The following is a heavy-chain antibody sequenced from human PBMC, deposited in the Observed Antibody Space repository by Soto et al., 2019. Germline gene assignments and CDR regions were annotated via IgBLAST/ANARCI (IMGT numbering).Heavy chain of an antibody. J-gene: IGHJ6*02. CDR3: AKQTTVTTPVFYYYGMDG. CDR2: ISGSGDST. Sequence: PCGSQRPPGEAGGFTFSSYTMSWDRRPPGKGREWVSSISGSGDSTYYADSVKGRFTISGDNSKNTLYLQMNSLRAEDTAVYYCAKQTTVTTPVFYYYGMDGWGQGTTVTVSS. CDR1: GFTFSSYT. D-gene: IGHD4-17*01. V-gene: IGHV3-23*01.